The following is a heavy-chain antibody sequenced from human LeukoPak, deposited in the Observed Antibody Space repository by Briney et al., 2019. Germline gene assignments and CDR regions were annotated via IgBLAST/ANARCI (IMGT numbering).Heavy chain of an antibody. J-gene: IGHJ4*02. CDR3: ATDGGPFDN. CDR1: GLTFSSYS. V-gene: IGHV3-7*01. D-gene: IGHD3-10*01. Sequence: PGGSLRLSCAASGLTFSSYSMSWVRQAPGKGLEWVANIKQDASEIYYVGSVKGRFTISRDNAKYSVFLQMNSLRAEDTAVYYCATDGGPFDNWGQGILVTVSS. CDR2: IKQDASEI.